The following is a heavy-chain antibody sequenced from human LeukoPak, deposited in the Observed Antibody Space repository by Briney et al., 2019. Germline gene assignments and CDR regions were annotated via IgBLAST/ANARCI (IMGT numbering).Heavy chain of an antibody. J-gene: IGHJ3*02. CDR2: IWYDGSNK. V-gene: IGHV3-33*01. D-gene: IGHD1-1*01. CDR1: GFTFSSYG. CDR3: ARELERRFVDAFDI. Sequence: GRSLRLSCAASGFTFSSYGMHWVRQAPGKGLEWVAVIWYDGSNKYYADSVKGRFTISRDNSKSTLYLQMNSLRAEDTAVYYCARELERRFVDAFDIWGQGTMVTVSS.